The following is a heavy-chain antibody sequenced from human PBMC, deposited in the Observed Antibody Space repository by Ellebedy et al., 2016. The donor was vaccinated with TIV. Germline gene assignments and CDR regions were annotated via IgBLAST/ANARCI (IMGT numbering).Heavy chain of an antibody. Sequence: GESLKISXAASGFMFSDSSMHWVRQASGKGLEWVGHIRSKVNSYATAYGASVKGRFTISRDDSKNTAYLQMNSLKTEDTAVYYCTRLGRGKGDYYYYYMDVWGKGTTVTVSS. J-gene: IGHJ6*03. V-gene: IGHV3-73*01. D-gene: IGHD3-16*01. CDR3: TRLGRGKGDYYYYYMDV. CDR2: IRSKVNSYAT. CDR1: GFMFSDSS.